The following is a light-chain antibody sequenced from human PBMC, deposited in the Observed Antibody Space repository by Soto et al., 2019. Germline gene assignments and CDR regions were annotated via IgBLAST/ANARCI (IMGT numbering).Light chain of an antibody. CDR1: QSVSSN. CDR2: GVS. Sequence: EIVMTQSPATLSVSPGERATLSCRASQSVSSNLAWYQQKPGQAPRLLIYGVSTRATGIPARFSGSGSGTEFTLPISSLQSEDFAVYYCQQYNDWPPLTFGPGTKVDIK. J-gene: IGKJ3*01. CDR3: QQYNDWPPLT. V-gene: IGKV3-15*01.